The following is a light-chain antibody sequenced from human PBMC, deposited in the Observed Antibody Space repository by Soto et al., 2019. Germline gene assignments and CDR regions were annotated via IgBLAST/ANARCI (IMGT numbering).Light chain of an antibody. CDR3: QQVNVYPST. J-gene: IGKJ4*01. V-gene: IGKV1-9*01. CDR2: AAS. CDR1: QGIINY. Sequence: IQLTQSPSSLSASVGDIVTITCRASQGIINYLGWYQQKPGKAPKLLIYAASTLQTGVPSRFSGGGSGTDFTLTITSLQPEDFATYYCQQVNVYPSTFGGGTKVDIK.